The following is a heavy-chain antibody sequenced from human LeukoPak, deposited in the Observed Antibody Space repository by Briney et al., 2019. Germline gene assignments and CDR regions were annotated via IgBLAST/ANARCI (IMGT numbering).Heavy chain of an antibody. CDR3: AKDRDTAMVYYFDY. V-gene: IGHV3-9*01. CDR1: GFTFDDYA. Sequence: PGRSLRLSCAASGFTFDDYAMPWVRQAPGKGLEWVSGISWNSGSIGHADSVKGRFTISRDNAKNSLYLQMNSLRAEDTALYYCAKDRDTAMVYYFDYWGQGTLVTVSS. J-gene: IGHJ4*02. D-gene: IGHD5-18*01. CDR2: ISWNSGSI.